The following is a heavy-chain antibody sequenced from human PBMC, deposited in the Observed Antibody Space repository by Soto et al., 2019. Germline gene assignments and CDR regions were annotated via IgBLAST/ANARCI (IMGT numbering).Heavy chain of an antibody. CDR1: GFTFSSYW. V-gene: IGHV3-7*01. Sequence: EVQLVESGGGLVQPGGSLRLSCAASGFTFSSYWMSWVRQAPGKGLEWVANIKQDGSETYYVDSVKGRFTISRDNAKNSLYLQMNSLRAEDTAVYYCARDQFDYYYYMDVWGKGTTVTVSS. CDR2: IKQDGSET. D-gene: IGHD3-16*01. CDR3: ARDQFDYYYYMDV. J-gene: IGHJ6*03.